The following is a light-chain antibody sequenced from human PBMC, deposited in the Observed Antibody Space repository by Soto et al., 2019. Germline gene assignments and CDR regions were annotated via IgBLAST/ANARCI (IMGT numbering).Light chain of an antibody. V-gene: IGKV1-5*01. CDR2: DAS. J-gene: IGKJ1*01. Sequence: DIQMTQSPSTLSGSVGDRVTITCRASQTISSWLAWYQQKPGKAPKLLIYDASSLESGVPSRFSGSGSGTDFTLTISRLEPEDFAVYYCQQYGSSPGTFGQGTKVDIK. CDR3: QQYGSSPGT. CDR1: QTISSW.